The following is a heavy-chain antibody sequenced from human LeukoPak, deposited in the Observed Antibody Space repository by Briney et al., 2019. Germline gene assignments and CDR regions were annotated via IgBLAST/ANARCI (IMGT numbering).Heavy chain of an antibody. J-gene: IGHJ4*02. Sequence: ASVKVCCKASGCTFTGYFIHCVRQAPGQGLEWMGWINPNSGGTNYAQKFTGRVTMTRDTSINTTYMEMSRLTSDDTAVYYCSRDRGYYDSGNYPTDYWGQGTLVTVSS. V-gene: IGHV1-2*02. CDR1: GCTFTGYF. CDR3: SRDRGYYDSGNYPTDY. CDR2: INPNSGGT. D-gene: IGHD3-10*01.